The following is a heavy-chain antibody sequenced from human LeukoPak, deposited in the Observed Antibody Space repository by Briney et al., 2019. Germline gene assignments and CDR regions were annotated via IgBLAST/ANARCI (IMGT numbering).Heavy chain of an antibody. CDR3: ARAYPDSSGYYYYYYYMDV. D-gene: IGHD3-22*01. Sequence: PSETLSLTCAVYGESFSDYYWSWIRQPPGKGLEWIGEINHSGSTNYNPSLKSRVTISVDTSKNQFSLKLSSVTAADTAVYYCARAYPDSSGYYYYYYYMDVWGKGTTVTISS. J-gene: IGHJ6*03. V-gene: IGHV4-34*01. CDR2: INHSGST. CDR1: GESFSDYY.